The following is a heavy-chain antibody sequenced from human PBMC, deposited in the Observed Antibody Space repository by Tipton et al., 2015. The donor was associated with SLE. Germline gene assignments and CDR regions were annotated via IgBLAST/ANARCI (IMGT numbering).Heavy chain of an antibody. J-gene: IGHJ4*02. D-gene: IGHD6-13*01. Sequence: SLRLSCAASGFTFSNYGMNWVRRAPGKGLEWLSFISGSSGVIHYADSVKGRFPVSRDYAKDLLYLQMNGLTHEDTAVYYCARGGGFSSSWYLSYWGQGTQVTVSS. CDR3: ARGGGFSSSWYLSY. CDR1: GFTFSNYG. V-gene: IGHV3-48*02. CDR2: ISGSSGVI.